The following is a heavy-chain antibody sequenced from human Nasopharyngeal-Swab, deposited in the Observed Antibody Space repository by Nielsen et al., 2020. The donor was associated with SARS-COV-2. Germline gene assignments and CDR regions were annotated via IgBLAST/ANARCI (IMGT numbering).Heavy chain of an antibody. V-gene: IGHV1-69*13. D-gene: IGHD3-3*01. CDR3: ARAQYRFLEWLPY. J-gene: IGHJ4*02. Sequence: SVKVSCKASGGTFSSYAISWVRQATGQGLEWMGGIIPIFGTANYAQKFQGRVTITADESTSTAYMELSSLRSEDTAVYYCARAQYRFLEWLPYWGQGTLVTVSS. CDR1: GGTFSSYA. CDR2: IIPIFGTA.